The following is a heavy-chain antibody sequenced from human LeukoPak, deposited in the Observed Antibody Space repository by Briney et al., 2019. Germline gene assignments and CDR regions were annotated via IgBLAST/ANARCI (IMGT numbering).Heavy chain of an antibody. CDR2: IIPIFGTA. V-gene: IGHV1-69*13. D-gene: IGHD5-24*01. CDR3: AREGGRWLQLGGY. Sequence: GASVKVSCKASGGTFSSYAISWVRQAPGQGLEWMGGIIPIFGTANYAQKFQGRVTITADESTSTAYMELSSLRSEDTAVYYCAREGGRWLQLGGYWGQGTLVTVSS. J-gene: IGHJ4*02. CDR1: GGTFSSYA.